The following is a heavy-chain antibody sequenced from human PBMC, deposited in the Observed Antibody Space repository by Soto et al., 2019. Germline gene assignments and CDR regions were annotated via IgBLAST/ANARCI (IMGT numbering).Heavy chain of an antibody. CDR1: GFTFSSYA. J-gene: IGHJ4*02. V-gene: IGHV3-23*01. CDR2: ISGSGGST. Sequence: GGSLRLSCAASGFTFSSYAMSWVRQAPGKGLEWVSAISGSGGSTYYADSVKGRFTISRDNSKNTLYLQMNSLRAEDTAVYYCAKGGRRYFDWLLPIDYWGQGTLVTVSS. D-gene: IGHD3-9*01. CDR3: AKGGRRYFDWLLPIDY.